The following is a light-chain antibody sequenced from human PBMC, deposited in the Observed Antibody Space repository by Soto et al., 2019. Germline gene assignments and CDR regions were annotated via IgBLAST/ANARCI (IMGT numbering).Light chain of an antibody. V-gene: IGKV1-5*03. CDR2: KAS. J-gene: IGKJ1*01. CDR1: QSISSW. CDR3: QQYNSYWT. Sequence: DIQMTQSPYTLSASVGDRVTITCRASQSISSWLAWYQQKPGKAPKLLIYKASSLESGVPSSFSGSGSGTDFTLTISSLHPDDFATYYCQQYNSYWTFGQGNKVEIK.